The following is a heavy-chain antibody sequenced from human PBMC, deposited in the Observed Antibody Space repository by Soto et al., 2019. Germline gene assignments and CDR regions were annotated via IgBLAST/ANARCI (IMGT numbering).Heavy chain of an antibody. CDR2: IIPIFGTA. Sequence: QVQLVQSGAEVRKPGSSVKVSCKASGGTFSRHAISWVRQAPGQGLEWMGGIIPIFGTANHAQKFQGRVTIIADESTSTVYMELSSLRSEDTAMYYCAREGCSGGRCYFDYWGQGTLVTVSS. D-gene: IGHD2-15*01. CDR1: GGTFSRHA. V-gene: IGHV1-69*01. J-gene: IGHJ4*02. CDR3: AREGCSGGRCYFDY.